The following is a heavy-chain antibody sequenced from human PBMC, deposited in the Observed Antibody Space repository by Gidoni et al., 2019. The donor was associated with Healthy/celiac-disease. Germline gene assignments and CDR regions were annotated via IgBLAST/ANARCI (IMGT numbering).Heavy chain of an antibody. J-gene: IGHJ4*02. V-gene: IGHV3-23*01. CDR3: AKGYDYGDFGYFDY. D-gene: IGHD4-17*01. CDR2: ISGSGVNT. CDR1: GFPFCSYA. Sequence: EVHLLESGGGLLQPGGSLRPPCSAPGFPFCSYAMSWVRQAPGKGLEWVSAISGSGVNTYYADSVKGRFTISRDNSKNTLFLQMNSLRAEDTAVYYCAKGYDYGDFGYFDYWGQGTLVTVSS.